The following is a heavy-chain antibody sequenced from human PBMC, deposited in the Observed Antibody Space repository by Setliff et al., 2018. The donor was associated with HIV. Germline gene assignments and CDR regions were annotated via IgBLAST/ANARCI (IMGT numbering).Heavy chain of an antibody. J-gene: IGHJ4*02. CDR2: IYWNNNK. D-gene: IGHD1-1*01. CDR3: AYSGRQLRGPYFDF. V-gene: IGHV2-5*01. Sequence: SGPTLVNPTQTLTLTCTFSGLSLGTSGVGVGWIRQSPGKALEWLAFIYWNNNKLYSTSLKSRLTVTKDTSKNRVVFTMTNMDPVDTATYYCAYSGRQLRGPYFDFWGQGTPVTVSS. CDR1: GLSLGTSGVG.